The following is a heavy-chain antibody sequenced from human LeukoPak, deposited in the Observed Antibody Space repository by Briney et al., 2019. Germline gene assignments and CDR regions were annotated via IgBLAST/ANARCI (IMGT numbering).Heavy chain of an antibody. CDR3: ARDSGWELQNYFCKT. Sequence: GGSLRLSCAASGFTFNSFAMSWVRQAPGKGLEWISTIGGSGGNTYYIGSVRGRFTISRDNSKNTLYLQMSSLRAEDTAIYYCARDSGWELQNYFCKTWGQGTVVSVSS. D-gene: IGHD3-10*01. CDR1: GFTFNSFA. V-gene: IGHV3-23*01. CDR2: IGGSGGNT. J-gene: IGHJ5*02.